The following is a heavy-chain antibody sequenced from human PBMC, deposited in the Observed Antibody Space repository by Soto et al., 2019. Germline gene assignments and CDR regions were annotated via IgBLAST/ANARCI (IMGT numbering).Heavy chain of an antibody. CDR1: GFTFSSYW. J-gene: IGHJ4*02. D-gene: IGHD5-12*01. Sequence: EVQLVESGGGLVQPGGSLRLSCAASGFTFSSYWMSWVRQAPGKGLEWVANIKQDGSEKYYVDSVKGRFTISRDNAKNSLYLQMNSLRAEDTAVYYCARTREYSGYDRPDYFDYWGQGTLVTVSS. CDR3: ARTREYSGYDRPDYFDY. V-gene: IGHV3-7*01. CDR2: IKQDGSEK.